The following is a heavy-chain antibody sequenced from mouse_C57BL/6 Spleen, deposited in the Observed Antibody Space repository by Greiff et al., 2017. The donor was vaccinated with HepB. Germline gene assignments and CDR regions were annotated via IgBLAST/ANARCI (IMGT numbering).Heavy chain of an antibody. D-gene: IGHD2-1*01. CDR2: IHPNSGST. CDR1: GYTFTSYW. Sequence: QVQLQQPGAELVKPGASVKLSCKASGYTFTSYWMHWVKQRPGQGLEWIGMIHPNSGSTNYNEKFKSKATLTVDKSSSTAYMQLSSLTSEDSAVYYCARGYGNYRAWFAYWGQGTLVTVSA. CDR3: ARGYGNYRAWFAY. J-gene: IGHJ3*01. V-gene: IGHV1-64*01.